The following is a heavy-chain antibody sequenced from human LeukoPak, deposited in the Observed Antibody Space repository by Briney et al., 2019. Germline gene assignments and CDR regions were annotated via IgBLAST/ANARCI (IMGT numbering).Heavy chain of an antibody. CDR2: MRSDGTSK. J-gene: IGHJ5*02. CDR3: AKDRPIKGGFDP. CDR1: GFSLTTYG. D-gene: IGHD3-16*01. Sequence: GGSLRLSCVASGFSLTTYGMLWVRQAPGKGLQWVAFMRSDGTSKYYGDSVEGRFTISRDNSKSTLYLLMNSLSAEDTGIYYWAKDRPIKGGFDPWGQGTPVTVSS. V-gene: IGHV3-30*02.